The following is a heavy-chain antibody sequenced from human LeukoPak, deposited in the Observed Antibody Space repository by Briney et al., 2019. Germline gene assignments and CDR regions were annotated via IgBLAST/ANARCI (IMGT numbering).Heavy chain of an antibody. D-gene: IGHD3-3*01. V-gene: IGHV3-21*06. Sequence: GGSLRLSCVASEFTFSSYNMNWVRQAPGKGLEWVSSISSTSTYIYYADSVKGRFTISRDNAKNSLYLQMNNLRPEDTAVYYCAREIFWSGYFSNLHFDYWGQGTLVTVSS. CDR3: AREIFWSGYFSNLHFDY. CDR1: EFTFSSYN. J-gene: IGHJ4*02. CDR2: ISSTSTYI.